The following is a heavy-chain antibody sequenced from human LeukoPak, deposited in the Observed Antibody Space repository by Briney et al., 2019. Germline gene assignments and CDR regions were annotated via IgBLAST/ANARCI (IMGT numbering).Heavy chain of an antibody. CDR1: GYTFTGYY. V-gene: IGHV1-2*02. Sequence: GASVKVSCKASGYTFTGYYMHWVRQAPGQGLEWMGWINPNSGGTNYAQKFQGRVTRTRDTSISTAYMELSRLRSDDTAVYYCARDILIRGAFDIWGQGTMVTVSS. J-gene: IGHJ3*02. CDR2: INPNSGGT. CDR3: ARDILIRGAFDI. D-gene: IGHD3-10*01.